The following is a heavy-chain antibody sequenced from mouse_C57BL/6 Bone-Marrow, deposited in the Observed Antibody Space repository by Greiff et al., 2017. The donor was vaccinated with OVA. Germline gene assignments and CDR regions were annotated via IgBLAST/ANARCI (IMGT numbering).Heavy chain of an antibody. CDR3: ARYYYGSSRTDYFDY. CDR1: GYSFTGYY. CDR2: INPSTGGT. D-gene: IGHD1-1*01. J-gene: IGHJ2*01. V-gene: IGHV1-42*01. Sequence: VQLQQSGPELVKPGASVKISCKASGYSFTGYYMNWVKQSPEKSLEWIGEINPSTGGTTYNQKFKAKATLTVDKSASTAYMQLKSLTSEDAAVYYCARYYYGSSRTDYFDYWGQGTTLTVSS.